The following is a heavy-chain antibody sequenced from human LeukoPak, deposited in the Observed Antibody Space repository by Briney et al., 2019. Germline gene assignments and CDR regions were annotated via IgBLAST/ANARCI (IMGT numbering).Heavy chain of an antibody. Sequence: ASVRVSCKASGYTFTGYYMHWVRQAPGQGLEWMGWINPNSGGTNYAQKFQGRVTMTRDTSISTAYMELSRLRSDDTAVYYCARDRGSHYYFDYWGQGTLVTVSS. CDR3: ARDRGSHYYFDY. V-gene: IGHV1-2*02. J-gene: IGHJ4*02. CDR1: GYTFTGYY. CDR2: INPNSGGT. D-gene: IGHD2-15*01.